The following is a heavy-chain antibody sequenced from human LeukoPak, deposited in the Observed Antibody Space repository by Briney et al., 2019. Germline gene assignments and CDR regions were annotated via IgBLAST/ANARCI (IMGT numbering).Heavy chain of an antibody. J-gene: IGHJ4*02. CDR3: ASPEVSSGWFFDY. V-gene: IGHV3-48*04. D-gene: IGHD6-19*01. CDR2: ISSSSSNI. Sequence: PGGSLRLSCEASGFTFSTYNMNWVRQAPGRGLEWVSYISSSSSNIFYADSVKGRFIISRDNAKNSLYLQMNSLRVEDTAVYYCASPEVSSGWFFDYWGQGTRVTVSS. CDR1: GFTFSTYN.